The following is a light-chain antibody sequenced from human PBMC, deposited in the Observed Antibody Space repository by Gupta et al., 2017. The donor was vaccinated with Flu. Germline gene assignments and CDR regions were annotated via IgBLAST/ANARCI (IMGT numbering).Light chain of an antibody. V-gene: IGKV3-20*01. CDR3: QQEGSSPRT. Sequence: ENVLTQSPGTLSLSPGERATLSCRASQSVGGSFLAWHQQKPGQPPRLLIYTTSSRATGIPDRFSGSGSGTDFTLTISRLEPEDSGVYYCQQEGSSPRTFGQGTKVEIK. J-gene: IGKJ1*01. CDR2: TTS. CDR1: QSVGGSF.